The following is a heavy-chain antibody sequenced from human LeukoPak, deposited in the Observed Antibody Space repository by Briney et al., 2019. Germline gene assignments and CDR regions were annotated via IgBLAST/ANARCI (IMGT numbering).Heavy chain of an antibody. Sequence: PGGSLRLSCAASGFRVGDNFMNWVRQAPGRGLEWVSYIGPSGTAIYYADSVKGRFTISRDNARNSLFLQMNSLRAEDTAVYYCAKERRSSMDVWGKGTTVSVSS. V-gene: IGHV3-11*01. CDR2: IGPSGTAI. CDR1: GFRVGDNF. D-gene: IGHD6-6*01. J-gene: IGHJ6*03. CDR3: AKERRSSMDV.